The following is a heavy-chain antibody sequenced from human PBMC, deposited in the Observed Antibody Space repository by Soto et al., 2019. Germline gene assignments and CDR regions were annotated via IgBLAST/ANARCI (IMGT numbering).Heavy chain of an antibody. V-gene: IGHV3-23*01. CDR1: GFTFSNFA. CDR2: ISGTDDYT. D-gene: IGHD6-13*01. J-gene: IGHJ6*04. Sequence: GGSLRLSCAASGFTFSNFAMTWVRQAPGAGLEWVSSISGTDDYTYYSDSVKGRFTISRDNSKNTLYQQMNSLRVEDTAVYYCAKDPPSERMQPDYGMDVWGEGITVTVSS. CDR3: AKDPPSERMQPDYGMDV.